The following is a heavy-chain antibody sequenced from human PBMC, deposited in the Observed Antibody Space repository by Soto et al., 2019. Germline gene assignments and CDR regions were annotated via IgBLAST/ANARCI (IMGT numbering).Heavy chain of an antibody. Sequence: PGGSLRLSCAASGFTFGTYWMHWVRQPPGRGLVWVSRVKSDGIGANYADSVMGRFTISRDNAKNTVFLQMNGLRAEDTAIYYCARAYNDNPSGFDYWGLGTPVTVSS. D-gene: IGHD3-22*01. CDR2: VKSDGIGA. V-gene: IGHV3-74*01. CDR3: ARAYNDNPSGFDY. CDR1: GFTFGTYW. J-gene: IGHJ4*02.